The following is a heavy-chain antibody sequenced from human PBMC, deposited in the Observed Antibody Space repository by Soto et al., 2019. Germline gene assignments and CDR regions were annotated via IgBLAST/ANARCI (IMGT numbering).Heavy chain of an antibody. CDR2: ISDYGRV. J-gene: IGHJ4*02. CDR3: ARGGVEPFDY. V-gene: IGHV3-74*01. CDR1: GFTFRIYW. D-gene: IGHD3-3*01. Sequence: PGGSLRLSCAASGFTFRIYWMHWVRQAPGKGLVWVSRISDYGRVNYADSVEGRFTISRDDAKSELYLQMSSLRLEDTAVYYCARGGVEPFDYWGQGALVTVSS.